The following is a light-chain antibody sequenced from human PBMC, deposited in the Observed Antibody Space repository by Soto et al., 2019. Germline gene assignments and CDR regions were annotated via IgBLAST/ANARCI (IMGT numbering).Light chain of an antibody. CDR1: QSVSRN. CDR2: DAS. Sequence: EIVMTQSPATLSVSPGERATLSCRASQSVSRNVAWYQQKPGQAPRLLIHDASTRATGISVRFSGSGSGTVFTLPISCLQSEDFAVYYCQRYNNWLWTFGQGTKVEIK. V-gene: IGKV3-15*01. CDR3: QRYNNWLWT. J-gene: IGKJ1*01.